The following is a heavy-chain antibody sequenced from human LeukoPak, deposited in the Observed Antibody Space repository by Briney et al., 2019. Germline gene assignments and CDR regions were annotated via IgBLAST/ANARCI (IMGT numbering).Heavy chain of an antibody. V-gene: IGHV4-61*02. CDR1: GGSISSGSYY. D-gene: IGHD4-23*01. J-gene: IGHJ3*02. CDR2: IYTSGST. Sequence: TLSLTCTVSGGSISSGSYYWSWIRQPAGKGLEWIGRIYTSGSTNYNPSLKSRVTISVDTSKNQFSLKLSSVTAADTAVYYCAGGSTVVKMEAFDIWGQGTMVTVSS. CDR3: AGGSTVVKMEAFDI.